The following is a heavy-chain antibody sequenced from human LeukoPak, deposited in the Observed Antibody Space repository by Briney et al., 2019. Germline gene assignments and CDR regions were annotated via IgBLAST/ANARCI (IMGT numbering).Heavy chain of an antibody. V-gene: IGHV3-30-3*01. Sequence: GGSLRLSCAASGFTFSSYAMHWVRQAPGKGLEWVAVISYDGSNKYYADSVKGRFTISRDNSKNTLYLQMSSLRAEDTAVYYCARINIAVAGIVFDYWGQGTLVTVSS. CDR1: GFTFSSYA. J-gene: IGHJ4*02. CDR3: ARINIAVAGIVFDY. CDR2: ISYDGSNK. D-gene: IGHD6-19*01.